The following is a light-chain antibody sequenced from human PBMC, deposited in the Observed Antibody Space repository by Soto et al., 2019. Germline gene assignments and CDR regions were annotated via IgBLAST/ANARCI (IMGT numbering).Light chain of an antibody. CDR3: QQRSNWPPSIT. CDR2: DAS. J-gene: IGKJ5*01. Sequence: EIVLTQSPATLSLSPGERATLSCRASQSVSSYLAWYQQKPGQAPRLLIYDASNQATGIPARFSGSGSGTDFTLSISSLEPEDFAVYYCQQRSNWPPSITFGQGTRLEIK. V-gene: IGKV3-11*01. CDR1: QSVSSY.